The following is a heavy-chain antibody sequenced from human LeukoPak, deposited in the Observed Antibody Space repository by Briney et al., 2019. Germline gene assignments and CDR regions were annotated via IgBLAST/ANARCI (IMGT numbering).Heavy chain of an antibody. J-gene: IGHJ5*02. D-gene: IGHD5-12*01. Sequence: GGSLRLSCAASGFTFSSYAMSWVRQAPGKGLEWVSAISGSGGSTYYADSVKGRFTISGDNSKNTLYLQMNSLRAEDTAVYYCAKVGQKWIYSWFDPWGQGTLVTVSS. CDR1: GFTFSSYA. V-gene: IGHV3-23*01. CDR3: AKVGQKWIYSWFDP. CDR2: ISGSGGST.